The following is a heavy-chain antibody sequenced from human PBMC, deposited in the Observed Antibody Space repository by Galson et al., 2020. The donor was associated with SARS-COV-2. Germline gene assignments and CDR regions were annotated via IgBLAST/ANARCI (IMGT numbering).Heavy chain of an antibody. CDR1: DFTFFTYA. CDR3: AKDRGYYSGIDAFDI. D-gene: IGHD3-22*01. J-gene: IGHJ3*02. V-gene: IGHV3-23*01. CDR2: IGPGGTTT. Sequence: GESLKISCAASDFTFFTYAMSWVRQAPGKGLEWVSAIGPGGTTTHYADSVKGRFNISRDNFKNMLYLQMNSLRAEDTAVYYCAKDRGYYSGIDAFDIWGQGTMVTVSS.